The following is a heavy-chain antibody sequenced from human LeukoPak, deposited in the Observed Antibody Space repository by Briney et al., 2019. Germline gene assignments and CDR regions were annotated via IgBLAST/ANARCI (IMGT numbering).Heavy chain of an antibody. CDR3: ATFLQYYYDSSGYHI. D-gene: IGHD3-22*01. CDR1: GYTFTSYA. Sequence: ASVKVSCKASGYTFTSYAMHWVRQAPGQRLEWMGWINAGNGNTKYSQKFQGRVTITRDTSASTAYMELSSLRSEDTAVYYCATFLQYYYDSSGYHIWGQGTMVTVSS. J-gene: IGHJ3*02. V-gene: IGHV1-3*01. CDR2: INAGNGNT.